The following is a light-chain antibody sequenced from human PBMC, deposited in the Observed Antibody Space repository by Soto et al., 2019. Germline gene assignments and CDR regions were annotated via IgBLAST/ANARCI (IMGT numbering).Light chain of an antibody. CDR1: QSIGTY. Sequence: EIVLTQSPSTLSVYPGERATLSCRASQSIGTYLAWYQQKPGQAPRLLIYGASTRATGFPARFSGSGSGTEFTLTISSLQSEDFAVYYCQQYNDWPLTFAGGTKVDIK. CDR3: QQYNDWPLT. V-gene: IGKV3-15*01. CDR2: GAS. J-gene: IGKJ4*01.